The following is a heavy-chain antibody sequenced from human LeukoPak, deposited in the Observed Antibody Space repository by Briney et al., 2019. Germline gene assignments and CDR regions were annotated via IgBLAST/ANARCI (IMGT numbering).Heavy chain of an antibody. CDR2: IYYSGST. V-gene: IGHV4-61*01. CDR3: ARDGSSTYYFDY. D-gene: IGHD6-13*01. CDR1: GGAISSGSYY. Sequence: SSQTLSLTCTGSGGAISSGSYYWSWIRHPPGNRLEWIGYIYYSGSTNYNPSLKSRVTISVDTSKNQFSLKLSSVTAADTAVYYCARDGSSTYYFDYWGQGTLVTVSS. J-gene: IGHJ4*02.